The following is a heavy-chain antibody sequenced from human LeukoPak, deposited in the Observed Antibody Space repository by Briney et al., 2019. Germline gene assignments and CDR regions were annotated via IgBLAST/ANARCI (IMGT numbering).Heavy chain of an antibody. CDR2: INPDSGVI. CDR3: ARSMRGYYYDSSGFSFDY. J-gene: IGHJ4*02. Sequence: GASVKVSCKASGYTFTAYYVHWVRQAPGQGLEWMGWINPDSGVINYAQKFPGRVTMTRDTSISTAYMELSRLRSDDTAVYYCARSMRGYYYDSSGFSFDYWGQGTLVTVSS. CDR1: GYTFTAYY. V-gene: IGHV1-2*02. D-gene: IGHD3-22*01.